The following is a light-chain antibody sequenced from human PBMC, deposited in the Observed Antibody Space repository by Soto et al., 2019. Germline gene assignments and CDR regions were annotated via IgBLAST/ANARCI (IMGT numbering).Light chain of an antibody. CDR3: QSSDNNLNDL. Sequence: QSVLAQPHSVSGAPRQRVPISCTWSSSNLGAGYDVHGYQQIPGKAPKLLIYGSHNRPSGGPARFSGSKSGTSASLAITGLQSGDEADYYCQSSDNNLNDLFGGGTKVTVL. J-gene: IGLJ2*01. V-gene: IGLV1-40*01. CDR2: GSH. CDR1: SSNLGAGYD.